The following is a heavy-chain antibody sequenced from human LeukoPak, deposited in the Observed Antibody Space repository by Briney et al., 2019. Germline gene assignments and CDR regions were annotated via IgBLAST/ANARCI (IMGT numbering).Heavy chain of an antibody. Sequence: GGSLRLSCAASGFTFSSYWMHWVRQAPGKGLVWVSRINSDGSSTSYADSVKGRFTTSRDSAKNTLYLQMNSLRAKDTAVYYCARVIKPSRTRAYYYYYYMDVWGKGTTVTVSS. CDR3: ARVIKPSRTRAYYYYYYMDV. CDR1: GFTFSSYW. CDR2: INSDGSST. V-gene: IGHV3-74*01. J-gene: IGHJ6*03. D-gene: IGHD1-14*01.